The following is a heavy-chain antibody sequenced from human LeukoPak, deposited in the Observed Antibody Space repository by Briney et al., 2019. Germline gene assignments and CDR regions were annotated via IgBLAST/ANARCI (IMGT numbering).Heavy chain of an antibody. CDR3: ARDIRYFDL. CDR2: INQEGRDK. J-gene: IGHJ2*01. V-gene: IGHV3-7*01. CDR1: GFTFSSYW. Sequence: GGSLRLSCAASGFTFSSYWMTWVRQAPGKGLEWVGNINQEGRDKNYVDSVKGRFTISRDNAKNSLYLQMNNLRAEDTAVYYCARDIRYFDLWGRGTLVAVSS.